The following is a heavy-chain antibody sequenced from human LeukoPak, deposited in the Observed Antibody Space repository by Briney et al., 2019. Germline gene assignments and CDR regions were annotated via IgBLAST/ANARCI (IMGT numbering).Heavy chain of an antibody. Sequence: PGGSLRLSCAASGFTVSSNYMSWVRQAPGKGLEWVSVIYSGGSTYYADSVKGRFTISRDNSKNTLYLQMNSLRAEDTAVYYCARDVRVRKTSYYFDYWGQGTLVTVS. CDR2: IYSGGST. CDR3: ARDVRVRKTSYYFDY. V-gene: IGHV3-66*02. CDR1: GFTVSSNY. J-gene: IGHJ4*02. D-gene: IGHD3-10*01.